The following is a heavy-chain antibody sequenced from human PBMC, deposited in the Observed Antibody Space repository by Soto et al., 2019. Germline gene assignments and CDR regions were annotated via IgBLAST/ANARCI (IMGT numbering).Heavy chain of an antibody. V-gene: IGHV1-18*01. J-gene: IGHJ4*02. CDR3: ARTRRYTTVTNY. CDR1: GYTFTSYG. Sequence: QVQLGQSGAEVKKPGASVKVYCKASGYTFTSYGISWVRQAPGQALEWMGWISAYNGNTNYTQLLQGSVTLTTDTSTSTAYLELRSLTSDDTAVYYCARTRRYTTVTNYWGQGTLVTVSS. CDR2: ISAYNGNT. D-gene: IGHD4-17*01.